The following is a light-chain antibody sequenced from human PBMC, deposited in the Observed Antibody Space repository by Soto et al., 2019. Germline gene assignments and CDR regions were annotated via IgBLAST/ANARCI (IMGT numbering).Light chain of an antibody. CDR3: QQSFSTPRT. V-gene: IGKV1-39*01. CDR2: GAS. CDR1: QTISTY. Sequence: DIQMTHSPSPLSASVGDRVTTTCRASQTISTYLNWYQQKPGKAPKLSIYGASSLQSGVPSRFSGSGSGTDFTLTISSLQPEDFGTYYCQQSFSTPRTFGQGTKVDIK. J-gene: IGKJ1*01.